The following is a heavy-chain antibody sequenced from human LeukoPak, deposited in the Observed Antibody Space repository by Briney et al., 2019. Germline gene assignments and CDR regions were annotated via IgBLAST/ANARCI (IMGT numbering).Heavy chain of an antibody. Sequence: ASVKVSCKASGYTFTTYPIYWVCQAPGQRLEWMGWINAGNGNTKYSQKFQGRVTTTRDTSASTAYMELSSLRSEDTAVYYCARDPPYGSLFDYWGQGTLVTVSS. J-gene: IGHJ4*02. CDR3: ARDPPYGSLFDY. CDR1: GYTFTTYP. V-gene: IGHV1-3*01. CDR2: INAGNGNT. D-gene: IGHD4-17*01.